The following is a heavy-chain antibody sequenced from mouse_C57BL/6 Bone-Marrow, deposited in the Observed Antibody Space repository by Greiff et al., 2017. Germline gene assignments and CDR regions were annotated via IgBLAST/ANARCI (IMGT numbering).Heavy chain of an antibody. D-gene: IGHD1-1*01. CDR3: ARGDYGGSYWYFDV. CDR2: IYPGSGNT. J-gene: IGHJ1*03. CDR1: GYTFTDYY. V-gene: IGHV1-76*01. Sequence: QVQLKESGAELVRPGASVKLSCKASGYTFTDYYINWVKQRPGQGLEWIARIYPGSGNTYYNEKFKGKATLTAEKSSSTAYMQLISLRSEYSAVYFYARGDYGGSYWYFDVWGTGTTVTVAA.